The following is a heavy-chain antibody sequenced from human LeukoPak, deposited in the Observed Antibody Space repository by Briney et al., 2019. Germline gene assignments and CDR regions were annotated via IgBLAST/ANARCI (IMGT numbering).Heavy chain of an antibody. CDR2: INGDGTIT. J-gene: IGHJ1*01. D-gene: IGHD1-26*01. V-gene: IGHV3-74*01. CDR3: VREVGAPGSFQH. CDR1: GFTFSSNW. Sequence: XGSXXLSCAASGFTFSSNWMHWVRXAPGKGLVWVSRINGDGTITDHAESVKGRFAISRNNADNTLHLQMNSLRAEDTAVYHCVREVGAPGSFQHWGQGALVTVSS.